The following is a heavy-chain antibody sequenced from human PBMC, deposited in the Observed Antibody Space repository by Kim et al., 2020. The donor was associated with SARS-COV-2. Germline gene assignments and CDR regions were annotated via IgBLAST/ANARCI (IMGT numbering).Heavy chain of an antibody. Sequence: GGSLRLSCAASGFTFSSYAMSWVRQAPGKGLEWVSVIYSGGSSTYYADSVKGRFTISRDNSKNTLYLQMNSLRAEDTAVYYCAKGIVDDILTGYSSAFDYWGQGTLVTVSS. CDR2: IYSGGSST. CDR1: GFTFSSYA. V-gene: IGHV3-23*03. D-gene: IGHD3-9*01. J-gene: IGHJ4*02. CDR3: AKGIVDDILTGYSSAFDY.